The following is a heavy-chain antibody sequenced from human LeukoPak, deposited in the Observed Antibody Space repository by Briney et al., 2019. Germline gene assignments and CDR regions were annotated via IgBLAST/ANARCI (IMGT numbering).Heavy chain of an antibody. V-gene: IGHV4-34*01. CDR3: ARVGNVATAGGHYFDY. CDR1: GGSFSGYY. D-gene: IGHD5-12*01. CDR2: INHSGST. Sequence: SETLSLTCAVYGGSFSGYYWSWIRQPPGKGLEWIGEINHSGSTNYNPSLKSRVTISVDTSKNQFSLKLSSVTAADTAVYYCARVGNVATAGGHYFDYWGQGTLVTVSS. J-gene: IGHJ4*02.